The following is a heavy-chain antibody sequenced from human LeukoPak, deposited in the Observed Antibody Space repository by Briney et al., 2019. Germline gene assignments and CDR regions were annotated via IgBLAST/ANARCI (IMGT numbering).Heavy chain of an antibody. J-gene: IGHJ4*02. CDR3: ARAVSGRFDY. D-gene: IGHD6-19*01. Sequence: SETLSLTCTVSGGSISSHYWSWIRQPPGKGLEWIGYIYYSGSTNYNPSLNSRVTISVDTSKSQFSLRLSSVTAADTAIYYCARAVSGRFDYWGQGTLVTVSS. CDR1: GGSISSHY. V-gene: IGHV4-59*08. CDR2: IYYSGST.